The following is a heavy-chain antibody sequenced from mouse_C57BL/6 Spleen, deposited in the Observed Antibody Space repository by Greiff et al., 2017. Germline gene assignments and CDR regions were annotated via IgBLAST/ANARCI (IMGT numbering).Heavy chain of an antibody. D-gene: IGHD2-5*01. CDR1: GYTFTSYG. Sequence: VQLQESGAELARPGASVKLSCKASGYTFTSYGISWVKQRTGQGLEWIGEIYPRSGNTYYNEKFKGKATLTADKSSSTAYMELRSLTSEDSAVYFCARRAYSNYEGYFDVWGTGTTVTVSS. CDR2: IYPRSGNT. CDR3: ARRAYSNYEGYFDV. J-gene: IGHJ1*03. V-gene: IGHV1-81*01.